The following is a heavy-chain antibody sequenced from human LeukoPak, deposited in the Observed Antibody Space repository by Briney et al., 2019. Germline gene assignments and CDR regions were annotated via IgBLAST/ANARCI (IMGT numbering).Heavy chain of an antibody. Sequence: GGSLRLSCAASGFTVSSNYMSWVRQAPGKGLEWVSVIYSGGSTHYADSVKGRFTISRDNSKNTLYLQMNSLRAEDTAVYYCARVLSGSYEWGYFDYWGQGTLVTVSS. D-gene: IGHD1-26*01. V-gene: IGHV3-53*01. CDR3: ARVLSGSYEWGYFDY. CDR1: GFTVSSNY. J-gene: IGHJ4*02. CDR2: IYSGGST.